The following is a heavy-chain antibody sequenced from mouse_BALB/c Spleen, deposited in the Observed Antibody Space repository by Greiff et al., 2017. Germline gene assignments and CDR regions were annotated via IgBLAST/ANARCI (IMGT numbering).Heavy chain of an antibody. CDR3: ASVRFSFAY. Sequence: EVQLVESGPGLVKPSQSLSLTCSVTGYSITSGYYWNWIRQFPGNKLEWMGYISYDGSNNYNPSLKNRISITRDTSKNQFFLKLNSVTTEDTATYYCASVRFSFAYWGQGTLVTVSA. CDR2: ISYDGSN. J-gene: IGHJ3*01. V-gene: IGHV3-6*02. CDR1: GYSITSGYY.